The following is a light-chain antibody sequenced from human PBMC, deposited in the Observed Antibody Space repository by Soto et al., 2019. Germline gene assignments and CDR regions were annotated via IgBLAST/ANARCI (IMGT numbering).Light chain of an antibody. CDR1: QSTANW. CDR2: DAS. J-gene: IGKJ5*01. CDR3: QLYHGFLYT. Sequence: IQMTQFPATLTASVGDRVTITCRASQSTANWLAWYQQKPGKAPKVVIYDASSLGSGVPSRLSGSGSGTEFTLTISSLQPDDAATYYCQLYHGFLYTFGQGTRLEIK. V-gene: IGKV1-5*01.